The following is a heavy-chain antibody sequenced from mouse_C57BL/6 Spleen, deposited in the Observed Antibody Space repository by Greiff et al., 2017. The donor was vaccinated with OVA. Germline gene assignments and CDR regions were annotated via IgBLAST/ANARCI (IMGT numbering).Heavy chain of an antibody. CDR1: GYTFTSYW. V-gene: IGHV1-64*01. Sequence: QVQLQQPGAELVKPGASVKLSCKASGYTFTSYWMHWVKQRPGQGLEWIGMIHPNSGSTNYNEKFKSKATLTVDKSSSTAYMQLSSLTSEDSAVYYCAIYYYGSRGGYFDVWGTGTTVTVSS. D-gene: IGHD1-1*01. CDR2: IHPNSGST. J-gene: IGHJ1*03. CDR3: AIYYYGSRGGYFDV.